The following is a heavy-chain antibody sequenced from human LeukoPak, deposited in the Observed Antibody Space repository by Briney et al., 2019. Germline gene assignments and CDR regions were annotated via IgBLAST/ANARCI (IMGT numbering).Heavy chain of an antibody. CDR2: ISSNNDYV. CDR3: ARGPREIDY. D-gene: IGHD5-24*01. CDR1: GFDFSGYA. Sequence: GGSLILSCAASGFDFSGYAMNWVRQAPGKGLEWIASISSNNDYVFHIDSVRGRFTISRDNAENSLYLQMNSLRAEDTAVYYCARGPREIDYWGQGTLVTVSS. J-gene: IGHJ4*02. V-gene: IGHV3-21*01.